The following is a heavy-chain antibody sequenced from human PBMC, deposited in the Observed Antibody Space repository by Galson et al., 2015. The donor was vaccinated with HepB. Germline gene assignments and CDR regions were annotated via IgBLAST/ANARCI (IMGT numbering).Heavy chain of an antibody. CDR3: AKDVGSSSWYGIGGECFDY. CDR2: ISWNSGSI. D-gene: IGHD6-13*01. J-gene: IGHJ4*02. V-gene: IGHV3-9*01. CDR1: GFTFDDYA. Sequence: SLRLSCAASGFTFDDYAMHWVRQAPGKGLEWVSGISWNSGSIGYADSVKGRFTISRDNAKNSLYLQMNSLRAEDTALYYCAKDVGSSSWYGIGGECFDYWGQGTLVTVSS.